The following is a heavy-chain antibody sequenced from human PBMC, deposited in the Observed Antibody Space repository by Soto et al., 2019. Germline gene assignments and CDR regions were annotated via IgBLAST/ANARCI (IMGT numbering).Heavy chain of an antibody. CDR1: GGAISGYY. V-gene: IGHV4-59*01. D-gene: IGHD6-13*01. Sequence: PSETLSLTCTVSGGAISGYYWTWIRQPPGKGLEWIGYIYYTGSTNYNPSLNSRVTISEDTSKNQFSLKLSSVTAADTAVYYCVRELGPRAGRFDNWGQGTVVTVYS. J-gene: IGHJ4*02. CDR2: IYYTGST. CDR3: VRELGPRAGRFDN.